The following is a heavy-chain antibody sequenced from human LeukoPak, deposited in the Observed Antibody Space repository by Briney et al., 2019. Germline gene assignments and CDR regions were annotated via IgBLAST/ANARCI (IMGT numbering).Heavy chain of an antibody. CDR3: ARGFQRYYYMDV. J-gene: IGHJ6*03. CDR1: GGSFSGYY. CDR2: INHSGST. Sequence: SETLSLTCAVYGGSFSGYYWSWIRQPPGKGLEWIGEINHSGSTNYNPSLKSRVTISVDTSKNQFSLKLSSVTAADTAVYYCARGFQRYYYMDVWGKGTTVTVSS. V-gene: IGHV4-34*01.